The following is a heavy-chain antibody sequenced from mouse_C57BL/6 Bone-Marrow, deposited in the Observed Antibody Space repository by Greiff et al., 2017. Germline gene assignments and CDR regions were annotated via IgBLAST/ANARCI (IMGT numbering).Heavy chain of an antibody. J-gene: IGHJ4*01. CDR1: GFTFSSYG. V-gene: IGHV5-6*01. D-gene: IGHD3-1*01. Sequence: EVQLVESGGDLVKPGGSLKLSCAASGFTFSSYGMPWVRQTPDKGLEWVATISSGGSYTYYPDNVKGLFTISRDNAKNTMYLQMSSLKSEDTEMYDSERHAHQQGGYAMDYWGQGTSLTVSS. CDR3: ERHAHQQGGYAMDY. CDR2: ISSGGSYT.